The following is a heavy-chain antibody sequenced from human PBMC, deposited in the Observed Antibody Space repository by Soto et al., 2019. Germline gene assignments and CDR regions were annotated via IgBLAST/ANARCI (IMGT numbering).Heavy chain of an antibody. V-gene: IGHV3-66*01. D-gene: IGHD2-15*01. CDR1: GFSVSSNY. CDR2: IHNGGET. Sequence: GGSLRLSCAASGFSVSSNYMNWVRQAPGKGLEWVSIIHNGGETYYADSVKDRFTVSRDNSKNTVFLQMNSLRVEDTAVYYCAGGSWSQYWGQGTRVTVSS. CDR3: AGGSWSQY. J-gene: IGHJ1*01.